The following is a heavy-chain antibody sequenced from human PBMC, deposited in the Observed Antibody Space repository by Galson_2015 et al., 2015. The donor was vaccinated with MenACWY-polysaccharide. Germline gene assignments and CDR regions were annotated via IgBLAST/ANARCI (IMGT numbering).Heavy chain of an antibody. V-gene: IGHV1-8*01. J-gene: IGHJ4*02. CDR1: GYTFSSYD. CDR3: YYDDIGYHSV. Sequence: SVKVSCKASGYTFSSYDINWVRQATGQGLEWMGWMNPDSGNAGYAQKFQGRVTMTRNTSIGTAYMELSSLRSEDTAVYYCYYDDIGYHSVWSQGSLVTVP. CDR2: MNPDSGNA. D-gene: IGHD3-22*01.